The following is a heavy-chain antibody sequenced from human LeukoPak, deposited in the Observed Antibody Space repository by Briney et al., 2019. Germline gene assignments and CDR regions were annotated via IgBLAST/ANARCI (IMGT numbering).Heavy chain of an antibody. CDR2: ISYDGSNK. Sequence: QAGGSLRLSCAASGFTFSSYAMHWVRQAPGKGLEWVAVISYDGSNKYYADSVKGRFTISRDNSKNTLYLQMNSLRAGDTAVYYCARVGILWFGELLWLDYWGQGTLVTVSS. CDR1: GFTFSSYA. D-gene: IGHD3-10*01. CDR3: ARVGILWFGELLWLDY. J-gene: IGHJ4*02. V-gene: IGHV3-30-3*01.